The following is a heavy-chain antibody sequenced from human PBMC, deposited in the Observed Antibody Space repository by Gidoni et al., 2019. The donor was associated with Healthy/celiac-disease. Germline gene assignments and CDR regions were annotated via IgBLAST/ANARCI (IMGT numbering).Heavy chain of an antibody. CDR3: ARHLGWGGYGDYVVDWEYWYFDL. D-gene: IGHD4-17*01. V-gene: IGHV4-39*01. CDR2: ST. J-gene: IGHJ2*01. Sequence: STYYNPSLKSRVTISVDTSKNQFSLKLSSVTAADTAVYYCARHLGWGGYGDYVVDWEYWYFDLWGRGTLVTVSS.